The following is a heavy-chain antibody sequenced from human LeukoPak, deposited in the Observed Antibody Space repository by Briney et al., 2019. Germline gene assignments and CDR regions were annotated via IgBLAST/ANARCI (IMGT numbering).Heavy chain of an antibody. J-gene: IGHJ4*02. Sequence: ASVKVSCKASGGTFSNYAISWVRQATGQGLEWMGWMNPNSGNTGYAQKFQGRVTMTRNTSISTAYMELSSLRSEDTAVYYCARDRQGEQFDYWGQGTLVTVSS. D-gene: IGHD1-26*01. CDR3: ARDRQGEQFDY. CDR1: GGTFSNYA. V-gene: IGHV1-8*02. CDR2: MNPNSGNT.